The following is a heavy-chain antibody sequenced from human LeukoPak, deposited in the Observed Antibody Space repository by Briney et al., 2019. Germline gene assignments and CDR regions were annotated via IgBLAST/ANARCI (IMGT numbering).Heavy chain of an antibody. D-gene: IGHD2-2*03. Sequence: SETLSLTCTVSGYSISSGYYWGWIRQPPGKGLEWIATISHSGSTYYSPSLKSRVTISVDTSKNQFSLKLSSVTAADTAVYYCARLLRVGYCSTTTCNWFDPWGQGTLVTVSS. V-gene: IGHV4-38-2*02. CDR3: ARLLRVGYCSTTTCNWFDP. J-gene: IGHJ5*02. CDR2: ISHSGST. CDR1: GYSISSGYY.